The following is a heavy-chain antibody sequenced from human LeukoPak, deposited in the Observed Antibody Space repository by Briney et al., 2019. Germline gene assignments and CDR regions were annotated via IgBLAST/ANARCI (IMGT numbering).Heavy chain of an antibody. J-gene: IGHJ1*01. Sequence: GGSLRHSRAASGFTFSTYWMHSVRPAPGKRLVWVSRIKIDGSTHYADSLKGRFTLSRDDAKNTVSLQMNSLRPEDTGVYYCARAPSEIGGYYPEYFRHWGQGTLVTVSS. D-gene: IGHD3-22*01. CDR1: GFTFSTYW. V-gene: IGHV3-74*01. CDR2: IKIDGST. CDR3: ARAPSEIGGYYPEYFRH.